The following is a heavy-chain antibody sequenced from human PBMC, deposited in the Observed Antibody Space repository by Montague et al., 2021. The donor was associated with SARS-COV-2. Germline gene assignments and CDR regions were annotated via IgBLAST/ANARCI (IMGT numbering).Heavy chain of an antibody. J-gene: IGHJ2*01. CDR2: IYYSGCT. CDR3: ARTTWLRGYFDL. V-gene: IGHV4-39*07. CDR1: GDSIRSSSYY. Sequence: SETLSLTCTVSGDSIRSSSYYWGWIRQPPGKGLECIGSIYYSGCTYYNPSLKSRVTISVDTSKNHFSLKLSSVTAADTAVYYCARTTWLRGYFDLWGRGTLVTVSS. D-gene: IGHD5-12*01.